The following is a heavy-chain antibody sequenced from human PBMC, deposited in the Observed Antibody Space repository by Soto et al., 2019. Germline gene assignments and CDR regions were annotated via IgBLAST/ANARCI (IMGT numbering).Heavy chain of an antibody. CDR2: INPESGGT. D-gene: IGHD2-8*01. J-gene: IGHJ6*02. CDR3: ARGDSTDCSNGVCSFFYNHDMDV. CDR1: GYSFTDYH. Sequence: ASVKVSCKASGYSFTDYHIHWVRQAPGQGLEWLGRINPESGGTSTAQKFQGWVTMTTGTSISTASMELTRLTSDDTAIYYCARGDSTDCSNGVCSFFYNHDMDVWGQGTTVTVSS. V-gene: IGHV1-2*04.